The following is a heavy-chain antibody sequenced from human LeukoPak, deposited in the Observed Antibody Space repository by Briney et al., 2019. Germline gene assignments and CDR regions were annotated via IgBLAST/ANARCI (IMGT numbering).Heavy chain of an antibody. D-gene: IGHD3-10*01. Sequence: PSDTLSLTCTVSVGSISSGGYYWNWIRQHPVKGLQWIGSIYYSGSTHSNPSLKSRLTISINTSKNKFYLKLNSVPAADTALYYCARVRGINNWFDPWGQGTLVTVSS. CDR3: ARVRGINNWFDP. V-gene: IGHV4-31*03. CDR2: IYYSGST. J-gene: IGHJ5*02. CDR1: VGSISSGGYY.